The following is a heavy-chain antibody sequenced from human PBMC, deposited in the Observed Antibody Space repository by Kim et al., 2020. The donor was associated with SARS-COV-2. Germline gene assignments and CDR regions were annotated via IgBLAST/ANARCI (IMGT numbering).Heavy chain of an antibody. J-gene: IGHJ4*02. V-gene: IGHV1-8*01. CDR3: ARGTHYGSGSSYFDY. D-gene: IGHD3-10*01. Sequence: QEFQGRVTMTRNNSISTAYMELSSLRSEDTAVYYCARGTHYGSGSSYFDYWGQGTLVTVSS.